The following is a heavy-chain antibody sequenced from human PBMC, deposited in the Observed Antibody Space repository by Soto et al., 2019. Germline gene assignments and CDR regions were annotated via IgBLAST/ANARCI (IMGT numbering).Heavy chain of an antibody. D-gene: IGHD3-10*01. Sequence: QVQLEQSAPEVKKPGASVKVSCKASGYTFTTYGISWVRQAPGQGLEWMGWINTHNGNTNYAQNFQGRVIMTADTSTSTAYMELRSLRSDDTAVYYCTIEGSATYYNYGMDAWGQGTTVTVSS. CDR1: GYTFTTYG. J-gene: IGHJ6*02. V-gene: IGHV1-18*01. CDR3: TIEGSATYYNYGMDA. CDR2: INTHNGNT.